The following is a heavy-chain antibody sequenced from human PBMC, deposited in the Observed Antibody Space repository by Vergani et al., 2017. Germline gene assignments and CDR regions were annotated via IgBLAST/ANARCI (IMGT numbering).Heavy chain of an antibody. CDR2: IYTSGST. J-gene: IGHJ4*02. CDR1: GGSISSGSYY. Sequence: QVQLQESGPGLVKPSQTLSLTCTVSGGSISSGSYYWSWIRQPAGKGLEWIGRIYTSGSTNYNPSLKSRVTISVDTSKNQFSLKLSSVTAADTAVYYCARHGGRFLEWLPPFDYWGQGTLVTVSS. V-gene: IGHV4-61*02. D-gene: IGHD3-3*01. CDR3: ARHGGRFLEWLPPFDY.